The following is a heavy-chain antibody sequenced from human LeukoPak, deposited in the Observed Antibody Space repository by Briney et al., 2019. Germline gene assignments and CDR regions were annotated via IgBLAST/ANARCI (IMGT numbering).Heavy chain of an antibody. V-gene: IGHV1-8*01. D-gene: IGHD1-20*01. CDR2: MNPNSGNT. J-gene: IGHJ5*02. CDR3: ARGRYNWNDGGYNWFDP. Sequence: ASVKVSCKASGYTFTSYDINWVRQATGQGLEWMGWMNPNSGNTGYAQKFQGRATMTRNTSISTAYMELSSLRSEDTAVYYCARGRYNWNDGGYNWFDPWGQGTLVTVSS. CDR1: GYTFTSYD.